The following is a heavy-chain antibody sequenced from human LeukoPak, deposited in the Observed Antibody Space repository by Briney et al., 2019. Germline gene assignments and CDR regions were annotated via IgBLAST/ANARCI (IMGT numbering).Heavy chain of an antibody. J-gene: IGHJ4*02. V-gene: IGHV3-66*01. Sequence: QPGGSLRLSCAASGFTVTSNYMSWVRQAPGKGLEWVSVIYSGGSAYYADSVKGRFTISRDNSKNTLYLQMNSLRAEDTAVYYCAKDLKDSSSSCLTYWGQGTLVTVSS. CDR1: GFTVTSNY. D-gene: IGHD6-6*01. CDR2: IYSGGSA. CDR3: AKDLKDSSSSCLTY.